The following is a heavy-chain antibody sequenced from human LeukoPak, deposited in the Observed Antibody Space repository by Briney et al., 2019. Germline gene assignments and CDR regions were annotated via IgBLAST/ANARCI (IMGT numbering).Heavy chain of an antibody. Sequence: SETLSLTCAVSGGSISSSNWWSWVRQPPGKGLEWIGEIYHTGSTNYNPSLKSRVTISVDKSKNQFSLKLSSVTAADTAVYYCSSSLVSPTEYFQHWGQGTLVTVSS. CDR1: GGSISSSNW. CDR2: IYHTGST. D-gene: IGHD6-13*01. J-gene: IGHJ1*01. V-gene: IGHV4-4*02. CDR3: SSSLVSPTEYFQH.